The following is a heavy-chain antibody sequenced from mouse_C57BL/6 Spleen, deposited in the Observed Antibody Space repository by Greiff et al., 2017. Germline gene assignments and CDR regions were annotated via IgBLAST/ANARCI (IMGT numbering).Heavy chain of an antibody. D-gene: IGHD1-1*01. CDR3: ARHYYGSIYYAMDY. J-gene: IGHJ4*01. Sequence: VKLVESGPGLVAPSQSLSITCTVSGFSLTSYGVHWVRQPPGKGLEWLVVIWSDGSTTYNSALKSRLSISKDNSKSQVFLKMNSLRTDDTAMYYCARHYYGSIYYAMDYWGQGTSVTVSS. CDR1: GFSLTSYG. CDR2: IWSDGST. V-gene: IGHV2-6-1*01.